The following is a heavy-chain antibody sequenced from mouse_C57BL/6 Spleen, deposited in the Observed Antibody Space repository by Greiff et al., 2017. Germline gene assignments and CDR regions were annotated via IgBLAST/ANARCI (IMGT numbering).Heavy chain of an antibody. CDR3: AREGNSHWFAY. CDR1: GYSITSGYY. J-gene: IGHJ3*01. V-gene: IGHV3-6*01. D-gene: IGHD2-1*01. CDR2: ISYDGSN. Sequence: VQLKESGPGLVKPSQSLSLTCSVTGYSITSGYYWNWIRQFPGNKLEWMGYISYDGSNNYNPSLKNRISITRDTSKNQFFLKLNSVTTEDTATYYCAREGNSHWFAYWGQGTLVTVSA.